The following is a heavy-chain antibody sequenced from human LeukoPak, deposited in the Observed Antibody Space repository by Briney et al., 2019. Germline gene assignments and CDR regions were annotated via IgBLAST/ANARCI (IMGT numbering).Heavy chain of an antibody. Sequence: GGSLRLSCAASGFTFISYAMSWVRQAPGKGLEWVSAISGSGGSTYYGDSVKGRLTISRDNSKTTLYLQMNSLRAEDTAVYYCARHRYYDFWSGYLRYYFDYWGQGTLVTVSS. J-gene: IGHJ4*02. CDR2: ISGSGGST. V-gene: IGHV3-23*01. CDR3: ARHRYYDFWSGYLRYYFDY. D-gene: IGHD3-3*01. CDR1: GFTFISYA.